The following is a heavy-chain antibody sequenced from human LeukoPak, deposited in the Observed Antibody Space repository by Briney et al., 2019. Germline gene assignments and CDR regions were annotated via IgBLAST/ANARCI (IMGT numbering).Heavy chain of an antibody. V-gene: IGHV4-34*01. CDR2: ITHHGRT. CDR3: ATICGDFSDFDY. J-gene: IGHJ4*02. CDR1: GGSFSNYY. D-gene: IGHD4-17*01. Sequence: SETLSLTCAIYGGSFSNYYYNWVRQPPGKGLEWIGEITHHGRTNYNPSLKSRVTISVDTSKNQFSLKLSSVAAADTAVYYCATICGDFSDFDYWGQGTLVTVSS.